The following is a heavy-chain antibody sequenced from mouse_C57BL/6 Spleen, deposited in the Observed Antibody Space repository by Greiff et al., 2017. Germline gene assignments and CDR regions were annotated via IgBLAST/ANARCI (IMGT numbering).Heavy chain of an antibody. J-gene: IGHJ1*03. V-gene: IGHV1-22*01. CDR3: ALEAGSSYWYFDV. D-gene: IGHD1-1*01. Sequence: VQLQQSGPELVKPGASVKIPCKASGYTFTDYNMHWVKQSHGKSLEWIGYINPNNGGTSYNQKFKGKATLTVNKSSSTAYMELRSLTSEDSAVYYCALEAGSSYWYFDVWGTGTTVTVSS. CDR1: GYTFTDYN. CDR2: INPNNGGT.